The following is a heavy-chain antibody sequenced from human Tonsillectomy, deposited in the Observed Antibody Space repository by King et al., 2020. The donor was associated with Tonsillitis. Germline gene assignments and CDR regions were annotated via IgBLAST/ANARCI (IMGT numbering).Heavy chain of an antibody. CDR2: ISYDGNIK. J-gene: IGHJ4*02. CDR1: GFTFSSYA. CDR3: AKEDYSGCPFES. D-gene: IGHD6-19*01. Sequence: VQLVKSGGGVVQPGGSLRLSCGASGFTFSSYAMHWVRQAPGKGLEWVAFISYDGNIKYYADSVKGRFTISRDNSKNTLYVQMNSLKPEDTAVFYCAKEDYSGCPFESWGQGTPVTVSS. V-gene: IGHV3-30*02.